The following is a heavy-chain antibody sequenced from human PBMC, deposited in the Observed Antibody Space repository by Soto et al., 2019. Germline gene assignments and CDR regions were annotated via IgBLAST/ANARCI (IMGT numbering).Heavy chain of an antibody. CDR2: IIPIFGTA. CDR1: GGTFSSYA. D-gene: IGHD3-22*01. CDR3: AGTNYYDSSGYTYYFDY. J-gene: IGHJ4*02. Sequence: SVKVSCKASGGTFSSYAISWVRQAPGQGLEWMGGIIPIFGTANYAQKFQGRVTITADKSTSTAYMELSSLRSEDTAVYYCAGTNYYDSSGYTYYFDYWGQGTLVTVSS. V-gene: IGHV1-69*06.